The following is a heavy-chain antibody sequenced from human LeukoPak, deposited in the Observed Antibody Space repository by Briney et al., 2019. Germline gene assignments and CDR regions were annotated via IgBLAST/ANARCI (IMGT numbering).Heavy chain of an antibody. CDR1: GGSIRSSY. V-gene: IGHV4-59*01. CDR2: IYYSGST. Sequence: SETLSLTCTVSGGSIRSSYWSWIRQPPGKGLEWLGYIYYSGSTNYNPSLKSRVTISVDTSKNQFSLKLSSVTAADTAVYYCAREGLNMVRGVIPKEAWGWFDPWGQGTLVTVSS. CDR3: AREGLNMVRGVIPKEAWGWFDP. J-gene: IGHJ5*02. D-gene: IGHD3-10*01.